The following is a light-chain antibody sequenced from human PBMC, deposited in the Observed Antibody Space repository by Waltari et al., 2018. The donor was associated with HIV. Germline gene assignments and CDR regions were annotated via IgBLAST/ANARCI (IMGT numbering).Light chain of an antibody. Sequence: EVVMTQSPATLSVSPGERATLSCRASQSIASNLAWYQQKPGQTPRLLIYGASTRATGIPARFSGSGFGTEFSFTISSLQSEDFAVYYCQQYNSWPPGYTFGQGTKLEIK. CDR1: QSIASN. CDR3: QQYNSWPPGYT. V-gene: IGKV3-15*01. CDR2: GAS. J-gene: IGKJ2*01.